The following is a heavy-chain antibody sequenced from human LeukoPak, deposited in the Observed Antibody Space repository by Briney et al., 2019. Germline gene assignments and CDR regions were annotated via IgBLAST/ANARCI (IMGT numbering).Heavy chain of an antibody. Sequence: SVKVSCKASGGTFSSYAISWVRQAPGQGLEWMGGFIPILGTPKYAQNLQGRVTITADESTSTGYMELSSLRYEDTAVYYCARGLYCSSSTSCYDYGMDVWGQGTTVTVSS. CDR1: GGTFSSYA. D-gene: IGHD2-2*01. CDR3: ARGLYCSSSTSCYDYGMDV. CDR2: FIPILGTP. J-gene: IGHJ6*02. V-gene: IGHV1-69*13.